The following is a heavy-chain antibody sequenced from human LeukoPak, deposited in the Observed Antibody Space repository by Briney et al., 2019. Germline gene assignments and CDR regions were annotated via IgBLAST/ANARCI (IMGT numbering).Heavy chain of an antibody. CDR1: GGSISPYY. D-gene: IGHD3-10*01. CDR2: IYHRGST. CDR3: VRHCYASGSDPLCYFDY. J-gene: IGHJ4*02. Sequence: SETLSLTCTVSGGSISPYYWSWIRQPPGKGLEWIGYIYHRGSTNYNPSLKSRVTISIDTSKNQFSLKVSSVTAADTAIYYCVRHCYASGSDPLCYFDYWGQGTLVTVSS. V-gene: IGHV4-59*08.